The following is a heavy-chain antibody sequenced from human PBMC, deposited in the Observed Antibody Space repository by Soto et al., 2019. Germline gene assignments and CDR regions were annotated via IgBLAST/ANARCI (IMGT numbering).Heavy chain of an antibody. CDR1: EVIFSGYS. Sequence: QVQLVESGGGLVKPGGSLRLSCAVSEVIFSGYSMNWIRQAPGKGLEWISHISYSGNTIYYADSVKGRFTISRDNDKNSLYLQMNSLRADDTAIYYCTRRQGDYFDCWGQGAPVTVSS. V-gene: IGHV3-11*01. J-gene: IGHJ4*02. CDR2: ISYSGNTI. CDR3: TRRQGDYFDC.